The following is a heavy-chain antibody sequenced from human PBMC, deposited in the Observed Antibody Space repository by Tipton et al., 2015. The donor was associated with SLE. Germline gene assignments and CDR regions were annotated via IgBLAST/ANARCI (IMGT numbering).Heavy chain of an antibody. J-gene: IGHJ4*02. Sequence: GSLRLSCAASGFTFSSYWMTWVRHVPGKGLEWVANIKQDGSEKNFVDSVKGRFTISRDNAKNSLFLQMNSLRAEDTGVYYCARAGTMRGQGTLVTVSS. CDR3: ARAGTM. CDR1: GFTFSSYW. D-gene: IGHD4/OR15-4a*01. V-gene: IGHV3-7*01. CDR2: IKQDGSEK.